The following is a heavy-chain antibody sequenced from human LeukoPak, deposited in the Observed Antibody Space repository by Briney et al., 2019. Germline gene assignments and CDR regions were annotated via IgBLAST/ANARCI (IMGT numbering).Heavy chain of an antibody. J-gene: IGHJ2*01. CDR3: ATIRGYCSGGRCYSDWYFDL. D-gene: IGHD2-15*01. V-gene: IGHV4-34*01. CDR1: GGSFSGYY. CDR2: INHSGST. Sequence: SETLSLTCAVYGGSFSGYYWSWIRQPPGKGLEWIGEINHSGSTNYNPSLKSRVTVSVDTSKNQFYLKLSSVTAADTAVYYCATIRGYCSGGRCYSDWYFDLWGRGTLVTVSS.